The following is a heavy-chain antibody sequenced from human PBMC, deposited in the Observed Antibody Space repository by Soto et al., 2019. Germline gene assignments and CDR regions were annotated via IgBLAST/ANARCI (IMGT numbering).Heavy chain of an antibody. V-gene: IGHV4-38-2*02. CDR1: GYSISSGYY. J-gene: IGHJ5*02. Sequence: PSETLSLTCAVSGYSISSGYYWGWIRQPPGKGLEWIGSIYHSGSTYYNPSLKSRVTTSVDTSKNQFSLKLSSVTAADTAVYYCARDAYYDYVWGSYRPVGGFDPWGQGTLVTVSS. CDR3: ARDAYYDYVWGSYRPVGGFDP. D-gene: IGHD3-16*02. CDR2: IYHSGST.